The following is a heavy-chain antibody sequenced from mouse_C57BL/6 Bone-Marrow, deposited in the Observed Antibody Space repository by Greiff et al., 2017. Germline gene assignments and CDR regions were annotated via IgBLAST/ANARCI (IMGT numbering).Heavy chain of an antibody. J-gene: IGHJ3*01. CDR1: GFTFSDYG. D-gene: IGHD2-1*01. V-gene: IGHV5-17*01. CDR2: ISSGSSTI. Sequence: EVKLMESGGGLVKPGGSLKLSCAASGFTFSDYGMHWVRQAPEKGLEWVAYISSGSSTIYYADTVKGRFTISRDNAKNTLFLQMTSLRSEDTAMYYCARLLWAYWGQGTLVTVSA. CDR3: ARLLWAY.